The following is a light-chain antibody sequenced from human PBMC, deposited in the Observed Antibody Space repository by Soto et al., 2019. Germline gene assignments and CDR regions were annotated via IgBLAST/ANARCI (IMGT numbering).Light chain of an antibody. J-gene: IGLJ2*01. V-gene: IGLV2-8*01. CDR1: SSDVGGNNY. CDR3: SSYAGSNNVI. Sequence: QSVLTQPPSASGSPGQSVAISCTGTSSDVGGNNYVSWYQQHPGKAPKLMVYEVTKRPSGVPGRFSGSKSGNTASLTVSGLQAEDEADYYCSSYAGSNNVIFGGGTKLTVL. CDR2: EVT.